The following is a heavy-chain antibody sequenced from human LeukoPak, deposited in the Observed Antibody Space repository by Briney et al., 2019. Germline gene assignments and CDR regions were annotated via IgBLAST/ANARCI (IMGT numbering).Heavy chain of an antibody. CDR2: IYYSGST. D-gene: IGHD5-18*01. CDR1: GGSISSYY. CDR3: ARVDTAMVFDY. V-gene: IGHV4-59*01. Sequence: SETLSLTCTVSGGSISSYYWSWIRQPPGKGLEWIGYIYYSGSTNYNPSLRSRVTISVDTSKNQFSLKLSSVTAADTAVYYCARVDTAMVFDYWGQGTLVTVSS. J-gene: IGHJ4*02.